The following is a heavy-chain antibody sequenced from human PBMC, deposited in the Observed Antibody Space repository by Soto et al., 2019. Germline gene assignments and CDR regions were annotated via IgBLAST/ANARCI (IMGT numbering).Heavy chain of an antibody. CDR1: GYTFTSHD. J-gene: IGHJ4*02. D-gene: IGHD6-6*01. Sequence: QVQLVQSGTEVKTPGASVKVSCKASGYTFTSHDINWVRQATGQGLEWMGWLNPHNGKTGYAQRFQGRVTMTWNATTGTVYLELSSLRSEDTAMSYCARVSSIAARRSFDSWGQGTLVTVSS. CDR3: ARVSSIAARRSFDS. CDR2: LNPHNGKT. V-gene: IGHV1-8*01.